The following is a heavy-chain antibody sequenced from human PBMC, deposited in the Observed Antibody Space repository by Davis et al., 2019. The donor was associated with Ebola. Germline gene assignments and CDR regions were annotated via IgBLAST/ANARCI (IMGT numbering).Heavy chain of an antibody. Sequence: SVKVSCKASGGTFSSYAISWVRQAPGQGLEWLGRIIPILGIANYAQKFQGRVTITADESTSTAYMELSSLRSEDTAAYYCARDPSHDSSGYSYYYGMDVWGQGTTVTVSS. V-gene: IGHV1-69*04. D-gene: IGHD3-22*01. CDR3: ARDPSHDSSGYSYYYGMDV. CDR1: GGTFSSYA. CDR2: IIPILGIA. J-gene: IGHJ6*02.